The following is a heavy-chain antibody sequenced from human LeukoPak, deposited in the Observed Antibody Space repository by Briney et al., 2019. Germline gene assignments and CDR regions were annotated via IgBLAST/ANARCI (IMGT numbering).Heavy chain of an antibody. CDR1: GFTFSSYG. CDR2: ISYDGSNK. J-gene: IGHJ4*02. Sequence: RGSLRLSCAASGFTFSSYGMHWVRQAPGKGLEWVAVISYDGSNKYYADSVKGRFTISRDNSKNTLYLQMNSLRAEDTAVYYCARGDPLRTILGYWGQGTLVTVSS. D-gene: IGHD3-9*01. CDR3: ARGDPLRTILGY. V-gene: IGHV3-30*03.